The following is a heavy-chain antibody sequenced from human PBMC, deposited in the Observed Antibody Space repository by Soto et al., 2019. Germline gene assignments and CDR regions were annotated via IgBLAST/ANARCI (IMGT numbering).Heavy chain of an antibody. Sequence: EVQLVESGGGLVKPGGSLRLSWAASGFTFSSYSMNWVRQAPGKGLGWVSSISSSSSYIYYADLVKGRFTISRDNAKNSLYLQMNSLRAEDTAVYYCASDCSGGSCYLSPYYDYWGQGTLVTVSS. CDR2: ISSSSSYI. V-gene: IGHV3-21*01. D-gene: IGHD2-15*01. CDR1: GFTFSSYS. J-gene: IGHJ4*02. CDR3: ASDCSGGSCYLSPYYDY.